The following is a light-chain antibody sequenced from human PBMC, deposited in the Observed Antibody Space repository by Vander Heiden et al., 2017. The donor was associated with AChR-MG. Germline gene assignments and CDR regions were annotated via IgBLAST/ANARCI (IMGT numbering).Light chain of an antibody. V-gene: IGLV2-14*03. CDR1: SSDVGGYNY. CDR2: DVS. Sequence: QSALTQPASVSGSPGPPLTISCTGTSSDVGGYNYVPWYQQHPGKAPKLMIYDVSNRPSGVSNRFSGSKSGNTASLTISELQAEDEADYYCSSYTSSSTLVFGGGTKLTVL. J-gene: IGLJ2*01. CDR3: SSYTSSSTLV.